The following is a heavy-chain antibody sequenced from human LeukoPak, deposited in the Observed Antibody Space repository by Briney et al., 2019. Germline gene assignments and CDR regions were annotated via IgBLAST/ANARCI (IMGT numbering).Heavy chain of an antibody. CDR3: ARYTIIVGARRWFDP. CDR2: IYYSGRA. V-gene: IGHV4-59*08. D-gene: IGHD1-26*01. CDR1: GGSISRYY. J-gene: IGHJ5*02. Sequence: SQTLSLTCTVSGGSISRYYWSWIRQPPGTGLEWIGYIYYSGRAKYNPTLKSRVTISVDTSKNQFSLKLSSVTAADTAVYYCARYTIIVGARRWFDPWGQGTLVTVSS.